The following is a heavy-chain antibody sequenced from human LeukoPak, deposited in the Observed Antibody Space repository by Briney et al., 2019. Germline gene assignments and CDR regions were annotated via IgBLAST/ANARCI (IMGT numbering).Heavy chain of an antibody. CDR2: IRSKANSYAT. V-gene: IGHV3-73*01. CDR1: GFTFSGSA. D-gene: IGHD6-13*01. Sequence: QPGGSLRLSCAASGFTFSGSAMHWVRQASGKGLEWVGRIRSKANSYATAYAASVKGRFTISRDDSKNTAYLQMNSLKTEDTAVYYCTRTAAGAFDYWAREPWSPSPQ. J-gene: IGHJ4*02. CDR3: TRTAAGAFDY.